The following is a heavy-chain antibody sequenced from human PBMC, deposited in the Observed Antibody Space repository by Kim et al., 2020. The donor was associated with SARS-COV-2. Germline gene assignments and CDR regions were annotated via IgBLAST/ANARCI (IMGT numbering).Heavy chain of an antibody. CDR1: GYTFTNNL. CDR2: INPASGNT. J-gene: IGHJ4*02. V-gene: IGHV1-3*01. CDR3: TRSVNVDS. Sequence: ASMKVSCKASGYTFTNNLILWVRQAPGQRLEWVGWINPASGNTKYSQTFQGRVTITRDTSATTAYMELSSLRSEDTAVYYCTRSVNVDSWGQGTLVTVSS.